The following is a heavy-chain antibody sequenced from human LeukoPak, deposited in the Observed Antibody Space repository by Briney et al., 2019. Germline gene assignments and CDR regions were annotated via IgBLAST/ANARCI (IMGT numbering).Heavy chain of an antibody. D-gene: IGHD6-19*01. V-gene: IGHV3-33*01. CDR3: ARDSGYSSGWYPLRTYYYYYGMDV. Sequence: PGGSLRLSCAASGFAFSSYGMHWVRQAPGKGLEWVAVIWYDGSNKYYADSVKGRFTIFRDNSKNTLYLQMNSLRAEDTAVYYCARDSGYSSGWYPLRTYYYYYGMDVWGQGTTVTVSS. J-gene: IGHJ6*02. CDR2: IWYDGSNK. CDR1: GFAFSSYG.